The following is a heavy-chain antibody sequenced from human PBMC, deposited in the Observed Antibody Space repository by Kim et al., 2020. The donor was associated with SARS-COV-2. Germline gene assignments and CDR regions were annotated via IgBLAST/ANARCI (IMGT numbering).Heavy chain of an antibody. CDR1: GFTFSSFS. CDR3: ARDPRTYYDFCSGHDYYYGIDV. CDR2: ISSSSSTI. Sequence: GGSLRLSCAASGFTFSSFSMNWVRQAPGKGLEWVSYISSSSSTIYYADSVKGRFTISRDNAKNSLYLHMNSLRAEDTAVYYCARDPRTYYDFCSGHDYYYGIDVWGQGTPVTVSS. J-gene: IGHJ6*02. D-gene: IGHD3-3*01. V-gene: IGHV3-48*04.